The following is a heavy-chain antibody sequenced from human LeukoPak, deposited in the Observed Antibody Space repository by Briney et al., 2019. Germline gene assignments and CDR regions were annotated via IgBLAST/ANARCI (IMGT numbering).Heavy chain of an antibody. Sequence: PGGSLRLSCAASGFTFSSYWMSWVRQAPGKGLEWVSYISSSGSTIYYADSVKGRFTISRDNAKNSLYLQMNSLRAEDTAVYYCARKELRFLEWLFSFDYWGQGTLVTVSS. CDR2: ISSSGSTI. D-gene: IGHD3-3*01. CDR3: ARKELRFLEWLFSFDY. CDR1: GFTFSSYW. V-gene: IGHV3-48*04. J-gene: IGHJ4*02.